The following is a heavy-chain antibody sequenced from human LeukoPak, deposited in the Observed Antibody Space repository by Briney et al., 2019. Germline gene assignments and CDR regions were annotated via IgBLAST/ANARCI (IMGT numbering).Heavy chain of an antibody. Sequence: QTGGSLRLSCAASGFTFDDYAMHWVRQAPGKGLEWVSGISWNSGSIGYADSVKGRFTISRDTSKNTLYLQMNSLRAEDTAVYYCAKGRYYDNTGYPIDYWGQGTLVTVSS. D-gene: IGHD3-22*01. V-gene: IGHV3-9*01. CDR2: ISWNSGSI. CDR3: AKGRYYDNTGYPIDY. CDR1: GFTFDDYA. J-gene: IGHJ4*02.